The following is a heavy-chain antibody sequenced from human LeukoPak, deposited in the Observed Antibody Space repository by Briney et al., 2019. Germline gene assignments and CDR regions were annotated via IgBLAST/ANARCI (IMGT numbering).Heavy chain of an antibody. J-gene: IGHJ4*02. D-gene: IGHD3-22*01. Sequence: SETLSLTCGVYDGSFSGYYWSWIRQPPGKGLEWIGEINHSGSTKFNPSLKSRVTISADTSKNQFSLKVNSVTAADTAVYYCANLVVIPTSMRLEDYWGQGTLVTVSS. CDR1: DGSFSGYY. CDR3: ANLVVIPTSMRLEDY. V-gene: IGHV4-34*01. CDR2: INHSGST.